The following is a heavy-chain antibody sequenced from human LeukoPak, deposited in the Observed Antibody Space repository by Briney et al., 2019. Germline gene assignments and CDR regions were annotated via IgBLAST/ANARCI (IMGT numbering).Heavy chain of an antibody. CDR1: GGTFSSYA. CDR2: IIPIFGTA. D-gene: IGHD5-12*01. V-gene: IGHV1-69*13. J-gene: IGHJ5*02. Sequence: SVKVSCKASGGTFSSYAISWVRQAPGQGLEWMGGIIPIFGTANYAQKFQGRVTITADESTSTAYMELSSLRSEDTAVYYCARGGIVATIVGAWFDPWGQGTLVTVSS. CDR3: ARGGIVATIVGAWFDP.